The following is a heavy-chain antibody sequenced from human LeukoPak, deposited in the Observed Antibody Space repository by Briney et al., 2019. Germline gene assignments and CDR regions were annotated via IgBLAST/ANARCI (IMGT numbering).Heavy chain of an antibody. J-gene: IGHJ4*02. CDR3: ARDRGPNTYDY. V-gene: IGHV3-7*01. CDR2: MNQDGSEE. D-gene: IGHD3-10*01. Sequence: PGGSLRLSCAASGFTFSRYWLRWVRQAPGKGLEWVANMNQDGSEEYYVESVKGRFTISTDNAKSSLYLQMNSLRVDHTAVYYGARDRGPNTYDYWGQGTLVTVSS. CDR1: GFTFSRYW.